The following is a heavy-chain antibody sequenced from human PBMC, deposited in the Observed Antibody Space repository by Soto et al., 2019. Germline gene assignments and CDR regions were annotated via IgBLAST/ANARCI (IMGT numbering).Heavy chain of an antibody. CDR1: GYTFTDHG. V-gene: IGHV1-18*01. Sequence: QIQLVQSGAEVKKPGASVKVSCKASGYTFTDHGISWVRQAPGQGLEWMGWISAYSDNTDYAQKFQGRVTMTTDKYTNTAYMELRSLPSDETAVYYCAMDRPRLTQQFVDVYWGQGTLVTVSS. D-gene: IGHD6-13*01. CDR3: AMDRPRLTQQFVDVY. CDR2: ISAYSDNT. J-gene: IGHJ4*02.